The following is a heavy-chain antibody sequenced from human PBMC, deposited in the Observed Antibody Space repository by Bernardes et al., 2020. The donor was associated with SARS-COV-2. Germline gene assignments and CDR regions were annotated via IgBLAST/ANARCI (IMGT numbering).Heavy chain of an antibody. D-gene: IGHD3-10*01. V-gene: IGHV4-34*01. J-gene: IGHJ4*02. CDR3: TRGPAGYYFDS. CDR1: GGSFSGYY. Sequence: LSLTCAVYGGSFSGYYWSWIRQSPGRGLEWIGEINDGGSTNYNPSLKSRLTISLDTSKNQFSLNLTSLTAADTAVYYCTRGPAGYYFDSWGQGTLVTVS. CDR2: INDGGST.